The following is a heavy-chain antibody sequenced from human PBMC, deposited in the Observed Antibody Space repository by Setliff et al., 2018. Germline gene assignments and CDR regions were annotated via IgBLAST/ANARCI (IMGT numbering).Heavy chain of an antibody. V-gene: IGHV1-3*01. J-gene: IGHJ5*02. CDR2: INAGNGNT. Sequence: ASVKVSCKASGYTFTNHAMHWVRQAPGQRLEWMGWINAGNGNTKYSQKFQGRVTITRDTSASTAYMELSSLRSEDTAVYYCARDTYIGDFWSGYYIQGQFDPWGQGALVTVSS. CDR3: ARDTYIGDFWSGYYIQGQFDP. CDR1: GYTFTNHA. D-gene: IGHD3-3*01.